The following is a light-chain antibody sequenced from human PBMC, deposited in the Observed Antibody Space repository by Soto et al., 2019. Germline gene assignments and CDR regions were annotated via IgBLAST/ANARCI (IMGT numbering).Light chain of an antibody. CDR3: SSYTRTSTLGV. Sequence: QSVLTQPASVSGSPGQSITISCTGTSSDVGGYNFVSWYQQHPGKPPKLIIFDVTDRPPGVSNRFSGSKSGNTASLTISGLRAEDEADYYCSSYTRTSTLGVFGTGTKVTVL. V-gene: IGLV2-14*03. CDR1: SSDVGGYNF. CDR2: DVT. J-gene: IGLJ1*01.